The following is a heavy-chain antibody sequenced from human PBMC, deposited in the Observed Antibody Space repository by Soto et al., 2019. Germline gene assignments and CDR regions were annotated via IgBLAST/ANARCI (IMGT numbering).Heavy chain of an antibody. J-gene: IGHJ4*02. CDR2: IYHSGST. D-gene: IGHD5-12*01. CDR3: ARGSGGGLRFRYDY. V-gene: IGHV4-30-2*01. CDR1: GGSISSGGYS. Sequence: QLLESGSGLVKPSQTLSLTCAVSGGSISSGGYSWSWIRQPPGKGLEWIGYIYHSGSTYYNPSLKSRVTISVDRSKNQFSLKLSSVTAADTAVYYCARGSGGGLRFRYDYWGQGTLVTVSS.